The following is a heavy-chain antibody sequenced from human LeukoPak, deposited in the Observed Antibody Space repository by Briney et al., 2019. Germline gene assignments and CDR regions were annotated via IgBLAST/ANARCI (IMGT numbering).Heavy chain of an antibody. CDR3: ARYRAGYCSGGSCYRWFDP. J-gene: IGHJ5*02. Sequence: SETLSLTCTVSGGSISSYYWSWIRQPPGKGLEWIGYIYYSGSTNYNPSPKSRVTISVDTSKNQFSLKLSSVTAADTAVYYCARYRAGYCSGGSCYRWFDPWGQGTLVTVSS. CDR1: GGSISSYY. CDR2: IYYSGST. V-gene: IGHV4-59*08. D-gene: IGHD2-15*01.